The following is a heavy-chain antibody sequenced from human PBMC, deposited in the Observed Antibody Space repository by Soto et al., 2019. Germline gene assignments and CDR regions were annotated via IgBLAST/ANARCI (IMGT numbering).Heavy chain of an antibody. CDR2: ISGSGANT. J-gene: IGHJ4*02. D-gene: IGHD6-19*01. V-gene: IGHV3-23*01. CDR3: AKCAGSGWYPDY. CDR1: GFTFSIYA. Sequence: EVQLLESAGCCVPPGGSLSLSCAASGFTFSIYAMRWVRHAPGKGLEWVAAISGSGANTYYADSVKGRFTISRDNSKNTLVLQLNSLRVEDTAVYYCAKCAGSGWYPDYWGQGTLVTVSS.